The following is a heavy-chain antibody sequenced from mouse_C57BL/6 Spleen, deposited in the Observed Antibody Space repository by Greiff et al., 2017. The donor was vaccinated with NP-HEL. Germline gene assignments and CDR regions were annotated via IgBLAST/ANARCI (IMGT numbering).Heavy chain of an antibody. V-gene: IGHV14-4*01. D-gene: IGHD1-1*01. J-gene: IGHJ2*01. Sequence: VQLKQSGAELVRPGASVKLSCTASGFNIKDDYMHWVKQRPEQGLEWIGWIDPENGDTEYASKFQGKATITADTSSNTAYLQLSSLTSEDTAVYYCTTGRYYYGSSYSFDYWGQGTTLTVSS. CDR1: GFNIKDDY. CDR3: TTGRYYYGSSYSFDY. CDR2: IDPENGDT.